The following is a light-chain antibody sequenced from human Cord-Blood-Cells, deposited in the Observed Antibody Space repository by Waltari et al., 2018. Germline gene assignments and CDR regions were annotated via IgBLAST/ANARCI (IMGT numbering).Light chain of an antibody. J-gene: IGKJ2*01. CDR3: QQYGSSHMYT. V-gene: IGKV3-20*01. CDR1: QSVSSSY. Sequence: EIVLTQSPGTLSLSPGERAPLSCRASQSVSSSYLAWYQQKPGQAPRLLIYGASSRATGIPDRFSGSGSGTDFTLTISRLEPEDFAVYYCQQYGSSHMYTFGQGTKLEIK. CDR2: GAS.